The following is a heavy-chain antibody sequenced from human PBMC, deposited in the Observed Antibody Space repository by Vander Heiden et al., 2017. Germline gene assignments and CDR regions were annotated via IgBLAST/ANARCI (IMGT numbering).Heavy chain of an antibody. CDR2: ISWNSGSI. J-gene: IGHJ6*02. CDR1: GFTFDDYA. V-gene: IGHV3-9*01. Sequence: EVQLVESGGGLVQPGRSLRLSCAASGFTFDDYAMHWVRQAPGKGLEWVSGISWNSGSIGYADSVKGRFTISRDNAKNSLYLQMNSLRAEDTALYYCASSYYYYYGMDVWGQGTTVTVSS. CDR3: ASSYYYYYGMDV.